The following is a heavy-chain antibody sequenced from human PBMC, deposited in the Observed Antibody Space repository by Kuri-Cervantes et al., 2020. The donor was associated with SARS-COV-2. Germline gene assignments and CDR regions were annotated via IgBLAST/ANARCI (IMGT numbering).Heavy chain of an antibody. CDR1: GYTFTSYY. D-gene: IGHD3-10*01. V-gene: IGHV1-69*16. Sequence: ASVKVSCKASGYTFTSYYMHWVRQAPGQGLEWTGGTIPILGTAKYAQKFQGRVTITTDESTSTAYMELTSLRHEDTAVYYCAIGGSYGSGSYIDLWGQGTLVTVSS. J-gene: IGHJ4*02. CDR3: AIGGSYGSGSYIDL. CDR2: TIPILGTA.